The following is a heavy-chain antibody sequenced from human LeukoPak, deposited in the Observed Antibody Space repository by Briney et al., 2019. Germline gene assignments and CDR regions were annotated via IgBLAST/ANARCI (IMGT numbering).Heavy chain of an antibody. J-gene: IGHJ3*02. CDR2: ISYDGSNK. CDR1: GFTFSSYA. CDR3: ARDKDLYTAMDDDFDI. V-gene: IGHV3-30*04. D-gene: IGHD5-18*01. Sequence: GRSLRLSCAASGFTFSSYAMHWVRQAPGKGLEWVAAISYDGSNKYYADSVKGRFTISRDNSKNTLYLQMNSLRAEDTAVYYCARDKDLYTAMDDDFDIWGQGTMVTVSS.